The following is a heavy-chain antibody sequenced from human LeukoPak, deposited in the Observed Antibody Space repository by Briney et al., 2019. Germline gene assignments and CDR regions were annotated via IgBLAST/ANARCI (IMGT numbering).Heavy chain of an antibody. V-gene: IGHV4-59*01. J-gene: IGHJ6*02. Sequence: SQTLSLTCTVSGGSISSSYWSWVRQPPGKGLEWIGYIDNSGSTNYNPSLKSRVTISLDTPRSQFSLKLSSVTAADTAVYYCARAPLYSGGSGWSIYYFYAMDVWGQGTTVTVSS. D-gene: IGHD6-19*01. CDR3: ARAPLYSGGSGWSIYYFYAMDV. CDR1: GGSISSSY. CDR2: IDNSGST.